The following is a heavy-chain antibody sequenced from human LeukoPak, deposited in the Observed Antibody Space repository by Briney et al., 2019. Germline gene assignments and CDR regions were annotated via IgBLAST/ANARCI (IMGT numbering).Heavy chain of an antibody. J-gene: IGHJ3*01. CDR2: ISGYNGDT. Sequence: GASVKVSCKASGYNFNTYAITWVRQAPGQGLEWVGWISGYNGDTNNAQKFQDRVTMTTDTSTSKAYMELRSLRSNDTAVYYCARDSPRGYSYSPVWGQGTMVTVSS. V-gene: IGHV1-18*01. CDR3: ARDSPRGYSYSPV. D-gene: IGHD5-18*01. CDR1: GYNFNTYA.